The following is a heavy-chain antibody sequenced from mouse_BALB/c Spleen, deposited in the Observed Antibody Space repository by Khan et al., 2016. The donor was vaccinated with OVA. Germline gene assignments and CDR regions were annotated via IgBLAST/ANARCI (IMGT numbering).Heavy chain of an antibody. D-gene: IGHD2-13*01. Sequence: EVELVESGGGLAKPGGSLKLSCVASGFTFSDYYMFWIRQTPEKRLEWVATISDGGTYIYYLDSVRGRFTISRDNAKNNLYLQMNSLKSEDAAMYFCTRGFYGDPFAYWGHGTLVTISA. J-gene: IGHJ3*01. CDR2: ISDGGTYI. V-gene: IGHV5-4*02. CDR3: TRGFYGDPFAY. CDR1: GFTFSDYY.